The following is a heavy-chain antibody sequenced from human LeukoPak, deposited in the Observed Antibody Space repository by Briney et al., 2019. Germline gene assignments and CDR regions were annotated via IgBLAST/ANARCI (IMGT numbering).Heavy chain of an antibody. J-gene: IGHJ6*02. V-gene: IGHV4-59*08. Sequence: SETLSLTCSVSGGSISNYYWSWIRQPPGKGLEWIGYIYYSGSADYKPSLNSRVSMSVDTSKNQYSLRLSSLTAADTAVYYCAIHTPVALRSGYYYNMDVWGQGTSVTVSS. CDR1: GGSISNYY. CDR3: AIHTPVALRSGYYYNMDV. D-gene: IGHD2-15*01. CDR2: IYYSGSA.